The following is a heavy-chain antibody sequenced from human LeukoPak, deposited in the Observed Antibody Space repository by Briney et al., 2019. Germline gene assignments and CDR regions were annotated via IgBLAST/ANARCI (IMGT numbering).Heavy chain of an antibody. V-gene: IGHV1-18*01. Sequence: ASVKVSCKASGYTFTSYGISWVRQAPGQGLEWMGWISAYNGNTNYAQKLQGRVTMTTDTSTSTAYMELRSLRSDDTAVYYCAREKPGRAARPTFWDYGGQEPWSPSPQ. CDR3: AREKPGRAARPTFWDY. J-gene: IGHJ4*01. CDR2: ISAYNGNT. D-gene: IGHD6-6*01. CDR1: GYTFTSYG.